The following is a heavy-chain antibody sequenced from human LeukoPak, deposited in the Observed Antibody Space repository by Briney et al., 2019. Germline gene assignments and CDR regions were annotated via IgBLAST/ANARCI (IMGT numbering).Heavy chain of an antibody. D-gene: IGHD1-1*01. J-gene: IGHJ4*02. CDR1: GGSISSYY. CDR2: IYNSGST. CDR3: ARLGETLNWKYFDY. Sequence: KPSETLSLTCTVSGGSISSYYWSWIRQPPGKGLEWIGYIYNSGSTNYNPSLKSRATISVDPSKNQFSLKLSSVTAADTAVYYCARLGETLNWKYFDYWGQGTLVTVSS. V-gene: IGHV4-59*08.